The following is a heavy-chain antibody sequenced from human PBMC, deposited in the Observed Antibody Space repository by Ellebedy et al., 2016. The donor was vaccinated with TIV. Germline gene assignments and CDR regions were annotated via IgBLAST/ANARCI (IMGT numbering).Heavy chain of an antibody. D-gene: IGHD6-13*01. CDR3: ARVGLFRGAAAATPLFDY. Sequence: SETLSLTCTVSGGSITSSSHYWGWIRQPPGTGLEWIGSIPYSGSTYYNSGNTYHNPSLKSRVTISVDTSKNQFSLNLRSVTAADTAVYYCARVGLFRGAAAATPLFDYWGQGTLVTVSS. V-gene: IGHV4-39*07. CDR1: GGSITSSSHY. J-gene: IGHJ4*02. CDR2: IPYSGST.